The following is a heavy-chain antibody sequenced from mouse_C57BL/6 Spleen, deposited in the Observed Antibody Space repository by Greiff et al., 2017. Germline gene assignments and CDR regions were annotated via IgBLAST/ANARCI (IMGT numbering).Heavy chain of an antibody. Sequence: VQLQQPGAELVKPGASVKLSCKASGYTFTSYWMQWVKQRPGQGLEWIGEIDPSDSYTNYNQKFKGKATLTVDTSSSTAYMQLSSLTSEDSAVYYCARKGGTYWYFDVWGTGTTVTVSS. J-gene: IGHJ1*03. CDR2: IDPSDSYT. CDR1: GYTFTSYW. V-gene: IGHV1-50*01. D-gene: IGHD3-3*01. CDR3: ARKGGTYWYFDV.